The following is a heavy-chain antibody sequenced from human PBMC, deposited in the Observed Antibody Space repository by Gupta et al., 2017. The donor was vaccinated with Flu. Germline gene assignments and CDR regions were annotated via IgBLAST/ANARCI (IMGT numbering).Heavy chain of an antibody. CDR1: GFTFSTYT. D-gene: IGHD2-2*01. V-gene: IGHV3-48*02. CDR3: ARDYAYGFDY. CDR2: IRTDEGTT. Sequence: EVQLVESGGGLVQPGGSLRLSCAASGFTFSTYTMNWVRQAPGKGLEWISKIRTDEGTTHDGDSVKGRFTISRDNAKNSLYLVMKRLRDEDTAVYDGARDYAYGFDYGGHGILVIVSS. J-gene: IGHJ4*01.